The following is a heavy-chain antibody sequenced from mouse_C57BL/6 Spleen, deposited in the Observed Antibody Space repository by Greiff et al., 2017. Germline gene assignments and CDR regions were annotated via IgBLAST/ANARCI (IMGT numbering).Heavy chain of an antibody. V-gene: IGHV5-16*01. J-gene: IGHJ1*03. D-gene: IGHD1-1*01. CDR3: ARIGGYYYGSSYWYFDV. CDR2: INYDGSST. CDR1: GFTFSDYY. Sequence: EVTLVESEGGLVQPGSSMKLSCTASGFTFSDYYMAWVRQVPEKGLEWVANINYDGSSTYYLDSLKSRFIISRDNAKNILYLQMSSLKSEDTATYYCARIGGYYYGSSYWYFDVWGTGTTVTVSS.